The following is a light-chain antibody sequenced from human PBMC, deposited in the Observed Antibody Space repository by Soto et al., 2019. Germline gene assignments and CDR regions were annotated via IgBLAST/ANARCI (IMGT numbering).Light chain of an antibody. J-gene: IGLJ3*02. Sequence: QLVLTQPASVSGSPGQSITISCTGTSSDVGGYNYVSWYQQHPGKAPKLMIYDVSNRPSGVSNRFSGSKSGNTASLTISGLQAEDEADYYCGSYTSSTTWVFGGGTKLTVL. V-gene: IGLV2-14*01. CDR2: DVS. CDR1: SSDVGGYNY. CDR3: GSYTSSTTWV.